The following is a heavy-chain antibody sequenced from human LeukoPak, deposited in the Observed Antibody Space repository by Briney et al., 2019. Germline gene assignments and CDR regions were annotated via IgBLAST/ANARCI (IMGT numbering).Heavy chain of an antibody. V-gene: IGHV3-23*01. J-gene: IGHJ4*02. CDR3: AKDGSYYFDY. Sequence: PGGSLRLSCAASGFTFSTYNMNWVRQAPGKGVEWVSAVGGTDGRTYYAAFVKGRFTIYRDNSKNTLYLQMNSLRAEDTAVYYCAKDGSYYFDYWGQGTLVTVSS. CDR1: GFTFSTYN. CDR2: VGGTDGRT.